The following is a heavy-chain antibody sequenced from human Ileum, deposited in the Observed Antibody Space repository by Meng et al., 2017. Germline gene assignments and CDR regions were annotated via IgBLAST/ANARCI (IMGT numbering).Heavy chain of an antibody. J-gene: IGHJ4*02. D-gene: IGHD1-1*01. CDR2: INAGNGNI. CDR3: ARENDNWNYFDY. V-gene: IGHV1-3*01. Sequence: QVQLVQSGAEVKKVGASVKVSCTASGYTFRNYPLHWVRQAPGQRPEWMGWINAGNGNIKISQKFQGRITITSDTSATAYKELSSLRSEDTAVYFCARENDNWNYFDYWGQGSLVTVSS. CDR1: GYTFRNYP.